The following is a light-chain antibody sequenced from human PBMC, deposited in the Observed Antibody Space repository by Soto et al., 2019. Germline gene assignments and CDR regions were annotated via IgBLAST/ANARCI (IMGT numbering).Light chain of an antibody. CDR3: QQYGSSVWT. Sequence: EIVLTQSPGTLSLSPGDRATLSCRASQTVPSNYLAWYQQKSGQTPKLLIYGASSRATGIPDRFSGSGSGTDLTLTIRRLEPEDFAVYYCQQYGSSVWTFGQGTKVDIK. CDR2: GAS. CDR1: QTVPSNY. J-gene: IGKJ1*01. V-gene: IGKV3-20*01.